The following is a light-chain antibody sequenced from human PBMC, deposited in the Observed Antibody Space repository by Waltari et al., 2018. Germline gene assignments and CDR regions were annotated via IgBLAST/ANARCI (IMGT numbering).Light chain of an antibody. V-gene: IGLV2-14*01. CDR3: SSYTSSRTLI. CDR2: DVT. Sequence: QSALTQPASVSGSPGQSIAIPCTGTTSHIGYNKFVSWYQQNPGKAPKLIIYDVTGRPSGVSDRFSGSKSGNTASLTISGLQAEDEADYYCSSYTSSRTLIFGGGTKVTV. J-gene: IGLJ2*01. CDR1: TSHIGYNKF.